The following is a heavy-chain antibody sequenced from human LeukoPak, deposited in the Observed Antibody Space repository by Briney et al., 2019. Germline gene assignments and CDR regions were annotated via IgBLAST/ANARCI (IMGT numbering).Heavy chain of an antibody. CDR2: ISYSGNT. CDR1: GGSISTHDNY. D-gene: IGHD3-3*01. V-gene: IGHV4-39*02. J-gene: IGHJ4*02. CDR3: ARLYFDFWSGYPDY. Sequence: SETLSLTCTVSGGSISTHDNYWGWIRQPPGKGLEWIGSISYSGNTHYGPSFQSRVTMSVDTSRNNFSLKLSSVTAADTAVYYCARLYFDFWSGYPDYWGQGTLVTVSS.